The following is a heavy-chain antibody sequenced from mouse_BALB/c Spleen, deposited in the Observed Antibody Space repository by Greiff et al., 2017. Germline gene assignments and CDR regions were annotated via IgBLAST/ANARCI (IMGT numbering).Heavy chain of an antibody. CDR3: ARDEDDYDVWFAY. CDR1: GFTFTDYY. CDR2: IRNKANGYTT. V-gene: IGHV7-3*02. J-gene: IGHJ3*01. D-gene: IGHD2-4*01. Sequence: EVKLVESGGGLVQPGGSLRLSCATSGFTFTDYYMSWVRQPPGKALEWLGFIRNKANGYTTEYSASVKGRFTISRDNSQSILYLQMNTLRAEDSATYYCARDEDDYDVWFAYWGQGTLVTVSA.